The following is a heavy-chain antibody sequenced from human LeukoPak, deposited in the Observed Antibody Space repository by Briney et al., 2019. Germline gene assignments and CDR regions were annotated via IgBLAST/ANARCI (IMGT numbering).Heavy chain of an antibody. J-gene: IGHJ6*02. CDR1: GGTVTSYA. CDR3: AREEAVAHYYYYGMDV. CDR2: IIPIFGTA. Sequence: ASVKVSCKASGGTVTSYAISWVRQAPGQGLEWMGGIIPIFGTASYAQKFQGRVTITADESTSTAYMELSSLRSEDTAVYYCAREEAVAHYYYYGMDVWGQGTTVTVSS. D-gene: IGHD6-19*01. V-gene: IGHV1-69*13.